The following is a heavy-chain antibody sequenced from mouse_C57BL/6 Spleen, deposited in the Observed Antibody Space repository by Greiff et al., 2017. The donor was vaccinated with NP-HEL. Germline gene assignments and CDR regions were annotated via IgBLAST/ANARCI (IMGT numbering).Heavy chain of an antibody. CDR3: ARDGGNYDGGAMDY. J-gene: IGHJ4*01. CDR2: IDPNSGGT. CDR1: GYTFTSYW. Sequence: QVHVKQPGAELVKPGASVKLSCKASGYTFTSYWMHWVKQRPGRGLEWIGRIDPNSGGTKYNEKFKSKATLTVDKPSSTAYMQLSSLTSEDSAVYYCARDGGNYDGGAMDYWGQGTSVTVSS. V-gene: IGHV1-72*01. D-gene: IGHD2-1*01.